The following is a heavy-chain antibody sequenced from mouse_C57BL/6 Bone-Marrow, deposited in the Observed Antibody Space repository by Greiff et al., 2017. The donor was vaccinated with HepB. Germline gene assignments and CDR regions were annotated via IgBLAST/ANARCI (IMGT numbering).Heavy chain of an antibody. D-gene: IGHD1-1*01. CDR1: GFNIKNTY. CDR2: IDPANGNT. J-gene: IGHJ3*01. Sequence: LVESVAELVRPGASVKLSCTASGFNIKNTYMHWVKQRPEQGLEWIGRIDPANGNTKYAPKFQGKATITADTSSNTAYLQLSSLTSEDTAIYYCARYYYGSSYRLAYWGQGTLVTVSA. CDR3: ARYYYGSSYRLAY. V-gene: IGHV14-3*01.